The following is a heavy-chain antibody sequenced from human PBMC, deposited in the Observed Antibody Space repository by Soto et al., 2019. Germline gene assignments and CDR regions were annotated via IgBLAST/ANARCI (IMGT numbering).Heavy chain of an antibody. CDR2: ISAYNDHT. V-gene: IGHV1-18*01. CDR1: GYTLTTYG. Sequence: ASVKVSCKAAGYTLTTYGVSWVRQAPGQGLEWVGWISAYNDHTNYAQKFQGRVTMTTDTSTSTAYMELRSLRSDDTAVYYCARDSPPVDYWGQGTLVTVSS. CDR3: ARDSPPVDY. J-gene: IGHJ4*02.